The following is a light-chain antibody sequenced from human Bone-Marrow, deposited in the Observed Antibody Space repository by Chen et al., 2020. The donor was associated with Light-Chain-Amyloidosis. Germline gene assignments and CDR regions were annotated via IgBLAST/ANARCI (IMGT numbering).Light chain of an antibody. CDR2: KDI. J-gene: IGLJ1*01. CDR3: QSADSSGTYFV. Sequence: SYELPQPLSVSVSPGQTAKITCSGGALPRKNVHWYQQKPGQAPIVMIYKDIERPSGIPERFSGSSSGTTVTLTISGVQAEDEADYYCQSADSSGTYFVFGTGTKVTVL. V-gene: IGLV3-25*03. CDR1: ALPRKN.